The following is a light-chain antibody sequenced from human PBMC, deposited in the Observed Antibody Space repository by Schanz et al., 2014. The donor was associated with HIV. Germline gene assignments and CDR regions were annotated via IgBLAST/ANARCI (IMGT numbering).Light chain of an antibody. Sequence: DILMTPSPVSLSVTPGAPASISCRSSQSLLHSNGHKYLDWYLQKPGQSPQLLIYLGSNRASGVPDRFSASGSGTDFTLKISRVEAEDVGVYYCMQALQTPTFGQGTRLEIK. CDR1: QSLLHSNGHKY. CDR2: LGS. CDR3: MQALQTPT. V-gene: IGKV2-28*01. J-gene: IGKJ5*01.